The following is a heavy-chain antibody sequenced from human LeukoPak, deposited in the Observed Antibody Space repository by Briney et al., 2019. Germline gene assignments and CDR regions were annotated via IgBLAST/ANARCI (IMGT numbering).Heavy chain of an antibody. V-gene: IGHV3-53*01. CDR2: IYSGGST. J-gene: IGHJ6*02. D-gene: IGHD3-3*01. CDR1: GFTVRSNY. Sequence: PGGSLRLSCAAYGFTVRSNYMSWVRQAPGKGLKWVSVIYSGGSTYYADSVKGRFTISRDNSKNTLYLQMNSLRAEDTAVYYCASSYYDFWSGYPFYYYYGMDVWGQGTTVTVSS. CDR3: ASSYYDFWSGYPFYYYYGMDV.